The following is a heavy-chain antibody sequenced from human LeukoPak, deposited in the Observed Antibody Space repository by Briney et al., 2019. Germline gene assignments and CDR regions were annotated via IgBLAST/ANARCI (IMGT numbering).Heavy chain of an antibody. CDR3: AGVRDAYNYFHY. CDR1: GFTFSSYA. J-gene: IGHJ4*02. CDR2: ISGSNSPI. Sequence: GGSLRLSCAASGFTFSSYAMNWVRQAPGKGLEWVSYISGSNSPIYYADSVKGRFTISRDNAKNSLYLQMDSLRAEDTAIYYCAGVRDAYNYFHYWGQGTLVTVSS. D-gene: IGHD2-21*01. V-gene: IGHV3-48*01.